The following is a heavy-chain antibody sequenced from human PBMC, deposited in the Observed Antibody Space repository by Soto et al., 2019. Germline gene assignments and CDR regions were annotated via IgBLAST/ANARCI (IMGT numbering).Heavy chain of an antibody. CDR2: IIPIFGTA. D-gene: IGHD3-22*01. J-gene: IGHJ6*02. V-gene: IGHV1-69*13. CDR3: ARGASGYYRYYYYYGMDV. CDR1: GGTFSSYA. Sequence: SVKVSCKASGGTFSSYAISWVRQAPGQGLEWMGGIIPIFGTANYAQKFQGRVTITADESTSTAYMELSSLRSEDTAVYYCARGASGYYRYYYYYGMDVWGQGTTVTVSS.